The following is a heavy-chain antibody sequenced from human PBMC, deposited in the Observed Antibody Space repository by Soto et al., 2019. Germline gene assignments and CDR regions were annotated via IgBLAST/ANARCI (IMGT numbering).Heavy chain of an antibody. D-gene: IGHD2-2*01. J-gene: IGHJ6*03. CDR3: TTIDPERDCSSTSCYGAHYYYYMDV. Sequence: EVQLVESGGGLVKPGGSLRPSCAASGFTFSNAWMSWVRQAPGKGLEWVGRIKSKTDGGTTDYAAPVKGRFTISRDDSKNTLYLQMNSLKTEDTAVYYCTTIDPERDCSSTSCYGAHYYYYMDVWGKGTTVTVSS. CDR2: IKSKTDGGTT. V-gene: IGHV3-15*01. CDR1: GFTFSNAW.